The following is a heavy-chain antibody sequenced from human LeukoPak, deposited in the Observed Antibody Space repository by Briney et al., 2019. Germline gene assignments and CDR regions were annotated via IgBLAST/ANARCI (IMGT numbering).Heavy chain of an antibody. CDR3: ARSGTALDFDY. CDR2: INHSGIT. J-gene: IGHJ4*02. V-gene: IGHV4-34*01. Sequence: WETLSLTCAAYGGSFSGYFWSWIRQPPGKGLEWIGEINHSGITHYNPSLKSRVTISVDTSKNQFSLKMNSVTAADTAVYYCARSGTALDFDYWGQGTLLTVSS. D-gene: IGHD5-18*01. CDR1: GGSFSGYF.